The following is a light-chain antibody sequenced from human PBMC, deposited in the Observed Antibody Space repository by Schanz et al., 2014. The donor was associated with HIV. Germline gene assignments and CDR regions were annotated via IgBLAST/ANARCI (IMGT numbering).Light chain of an antibody. Sequence: EIVMTQSPATLSVSPGERATLSCRASQTVSSNYLAWYQQKPGQAPRLLIYGASSRATGIPDRFSGSGSGTDFTLTISRLEAEDFAVYSCQQYGSPPWTFGQGTKVEIK. CDR3: QQYGSPPWT. CDR2: GAS. V-gene: IGKV3-20*01. CDR1: QTVSSNY. J-gene: IGKJ1*01.